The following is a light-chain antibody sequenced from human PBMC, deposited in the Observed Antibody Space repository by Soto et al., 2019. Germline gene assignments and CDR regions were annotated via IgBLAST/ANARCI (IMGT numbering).Light chain of an antibody. CDR1: QDISKF. J-gene: IGKJ3*01. V-gene: IGKV1-33*01. Sequence: DIQITQSPSSLSASVGDRVSFTCQSSQDISKFLNWYQHKPGQAPSLLIYDASKSQFGVPSRFSGSGSGTDFTFTISSLQPEDNATYYCQQYDNRPFTLGPGTKVDIK. CDR2: DAS. CDR3: QQYDNRPFT.